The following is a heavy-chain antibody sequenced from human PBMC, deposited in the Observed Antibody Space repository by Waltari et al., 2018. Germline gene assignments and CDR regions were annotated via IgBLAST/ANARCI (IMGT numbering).Heavy chain of an antibody. CDR1: GGSISSYY. V-gene: IGHV4-4*07. Sequence: QVQLQESGPGLVKPSETLSLTCTVSGGSISSYYWSWIRKPAGKGLEWIGRIYTSGSTNYNPALKSRVTMSVDTSKNQFSLKLSSVTAADTAVYYCARVDPTVAGTEWVDYWGQGTLVTVSS. J-gene: IGHJ4*02. CDR2: IYTSGST. D-gene: IGHD6-19*01. CDR3: ARVDPTVAGTEWVDY.